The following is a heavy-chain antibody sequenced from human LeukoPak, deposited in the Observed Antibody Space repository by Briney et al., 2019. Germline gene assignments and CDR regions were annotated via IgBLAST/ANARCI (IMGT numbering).Heavy chain of an antibody. CDR1: GGSISSYY. D-gene: IGHD5-18*01. V-gene: IGHV4-59*01. CDR2: IYYSGST. J-gene: IGHJ4*02. Sequence: SETLSLTCTVSGGSISSYYWSWIRQPPGKGLEWIGYIYYSGSTNYNPSLKSRVTISVDTSKNQFSLKLSSVTAADTAVYYCAKVAAMTYYFDSWGQGTLVTVSS. CDR3: AKVAAMTYYFDS.